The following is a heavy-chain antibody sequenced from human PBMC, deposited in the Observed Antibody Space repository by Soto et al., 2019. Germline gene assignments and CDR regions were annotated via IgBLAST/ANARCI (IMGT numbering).Heavy chain of an antibody. Sequence: GGSLRLSCAASGFTFSSYAMSWVRQAPGKGLEWVSAISGSGGSTYYADSVKGRFTISRDNSKNTLYLQMNSLRAEDTAVYYCAKSLNPYDSSGSDYWGQGTLVTVSS. J-gene: IGHJ4*02. CDR2: ISGSGGST. V-gene: IGHV3-23*01. CDR3: AKSLNPYDSSGSDY. CDR1: GFTFSSYA. D-gene: IGHD3-22*01.